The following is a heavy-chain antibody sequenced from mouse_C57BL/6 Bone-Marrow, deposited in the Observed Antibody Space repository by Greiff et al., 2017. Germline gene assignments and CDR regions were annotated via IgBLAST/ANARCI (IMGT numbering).Heavy chain of an antibody. CDR3: ERQGRGYAMDD. CDR2: ISSGGSYT. CDR1: GFTFSSYG. V-gene: IGHV5-6*01. J-gene: IGHJ4*01. Sequence: EVQLVESGGDLVKPGGSLKLSCAASGFTFSSYGMSWVRQTPDKRLEWVATISSGGSYTYYPDSVKGRFTISRDNAKHTLYLQMSSLKPEDTAMYYCERQGRGYAMDDWGQGTSVTVSS.